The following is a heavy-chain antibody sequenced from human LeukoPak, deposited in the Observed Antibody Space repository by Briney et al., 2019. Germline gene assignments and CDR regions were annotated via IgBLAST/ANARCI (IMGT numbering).Heavy chain of an antibody. Sequence: PGGSLRLSCAASGFTFSSCSMTWVRQAPGKGLEWVSAISGSGANTYYADSVKGRFTISRDNAKNTLYLQMNSLRAEDTAVYYCARDGPDYYDSSGYWGEYWGQGTLVTVSS. D-gene: IGHD3-22*01. J-gene: IGHJ4*02. CDR1: GFTFSSCS. CDR2: ISGSGANT. CDR3: ARDGPDYYDSSGYWGEY. V-gene: IGHV3-23*01.